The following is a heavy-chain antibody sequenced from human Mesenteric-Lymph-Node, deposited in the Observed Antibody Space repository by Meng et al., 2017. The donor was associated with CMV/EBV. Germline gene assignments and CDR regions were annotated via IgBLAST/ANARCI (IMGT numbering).Heavy chain of an antibody. CDR3: ARDHSSEPEWYFDL. V-gene: IGHV3-53*01. CDR2: IYSGGNA. D-gene: IGHD2/OR15-2a*01. Sequence: ETLSLTCAASGFTVSSYYMSWVRQAPGKGLEWVSVIYSGGNAYYADSVKGRFTISRDNSKNTLFLQMNSLIPDDTAVYYCARDHSSEPEWYFDLWGRGTLVTVSS. J-gene: IGHJ2*01. CDR1: GFTVSSYY.